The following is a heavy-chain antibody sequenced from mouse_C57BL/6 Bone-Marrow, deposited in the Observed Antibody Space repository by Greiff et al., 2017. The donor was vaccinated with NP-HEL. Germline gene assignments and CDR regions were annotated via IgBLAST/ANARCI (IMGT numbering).Heavy chain of an antibody. D-gene: IGHD2-3*01. Sequence: VKLQESGPGLVQPSQSLSITCTVSGFSLTSYGVHWVRQSPGKGLEWLGVIWRGGSTDYNAAFMSRLSITKDNSKSQVFFKMNSLQADDTAIYYCAKRWLLLWYFDVWGTGTTVTVSS. CDR3: AKRWLLLWYFDV. V-gene: IGHV2-5*01. CDR1: GFSLTSYG. CDR2: IWRGGST. J-gene: IGHJ1*03.